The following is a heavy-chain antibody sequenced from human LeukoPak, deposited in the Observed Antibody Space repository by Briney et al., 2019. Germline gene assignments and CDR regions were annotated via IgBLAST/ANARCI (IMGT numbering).Heavy chain of an antibody. CDR2: IYYSGST. Sequence: SETLSLTCTVSGGSINSYYWNWIRQPPGKGLEWIAYIYYSGSTNYNPSLKSRVTISVDTSKNQFSLKLSSVTAADTAVYYCARRYGSGSSGTFDYWGQGTLVTVSS. CDR1: GGSINSYY. V-gene: IGHV4-59*01. J-gene: IGHJ4*02. CDR3: ARRYGSGSSGTFDY. D-gene: IGHD3-10*01.